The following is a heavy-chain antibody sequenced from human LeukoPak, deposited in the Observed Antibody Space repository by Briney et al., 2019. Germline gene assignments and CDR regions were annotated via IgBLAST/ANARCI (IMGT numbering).Heavy chain of an antibody. Sequence: GRSLRLSCTASGFTFGDYAMSWVRQAPGKGLEWVGFIRSKAYGGTTEYAASVKGRFTISRDDSKSIAYLQMNSLKTEDTAVYYCTSTASTVTTMGYYFDYWGQGTLVTVSS. D-gene: IGHD4-17*01. J-gene: IGHJ4*02. CDR2: IRSKAYGGTT. CDR3: TSTASTVTTMGYYFDY. V-gene: IGHV3-49*04. CDR1: GFTFGDYA.